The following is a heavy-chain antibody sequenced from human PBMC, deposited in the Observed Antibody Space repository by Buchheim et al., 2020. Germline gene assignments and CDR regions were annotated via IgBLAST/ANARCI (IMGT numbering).Heavy chain of an antibody. J-gene: IGHJ4*02. CDR2: IYPGDSDT. CDR1: GYSFTSYW. CDR3: ARIRPGGVAPAAMLDY. D-gene: IGHD2-2*01. Sequence: EVQLVQSGAEVKKPGESLKISCKGSGYSFTSYWIAWVRQMPGKGLEWMGIIYPGDSDTRYSPSFQGQVTISADKSISTAYLQGSSLQPSDIAMYYCARIRPGGVAPAAMLDYWGQGTL. V-gene: IGHV5-51*01.